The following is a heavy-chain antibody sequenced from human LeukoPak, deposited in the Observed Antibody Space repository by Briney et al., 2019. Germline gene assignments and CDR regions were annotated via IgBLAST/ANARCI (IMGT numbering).Heavy chain of an antibody. CDR2: IYTGGST. CDR3: AVTYYDFWSGSGLSPH. Sequence: SETLSLTCTVSGGSISSYYWSWIRQPAGKGLEWIGRIYTGGSTNYNPSLKSRVTMSVDTSKNQFSLKLSSVTAADTAVYYCAVTYYDFWSGSGLSPHWGQGTLVTVSS. J-gene: IGHJ4*02. CDR1: GGSISSYY. V-gene: IGHV4-4*07. D-gene: IGHD3-3*01.